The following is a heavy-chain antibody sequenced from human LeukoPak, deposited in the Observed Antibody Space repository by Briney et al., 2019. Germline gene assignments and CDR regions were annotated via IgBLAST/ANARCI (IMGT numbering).Heavy chain of an antibody. CDR3: ARDRRQWDYGERQVKTDY. CDR1: GFTFSSYS. V-gene: IGHV3-21*01. Sequence: GGSLRLSCAASGFTFSSYSMNWVRQAPGKGPEWVSSISSSSSYIYYADSVKGRFTISRDNAKNSLYLQMNSLRAEDTAVYYCARDRRQWDYGERQVKTDYWGQGTLVTVSS. D-gene: IGHD4-17*01. J-gene: IGHJ4*02. CDR2: ISSSSSYI.